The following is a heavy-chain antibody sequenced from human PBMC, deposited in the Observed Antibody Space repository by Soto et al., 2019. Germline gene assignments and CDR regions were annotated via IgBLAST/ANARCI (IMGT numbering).Heavy chain of an antibody. CDR3: ARVYCSSTSCYRENWFDP. CDR2: ISSSGSTI. Sequence: PGGSQTLSCAASGFTFSSYEMHWVRQAPGKGLEWVSYISSSGSTIYYADSVKGRFTISRDNAKNSLYLQMNSLRAEDTAVYYCARVYCSSTSCYRENWFDPWGQGTLVTVSS. J-gene: IGHJ5*02. D-gene: IGHD2-2*01. CDR1: GFTFSSYE. V-gene: IGHV3-48*03.